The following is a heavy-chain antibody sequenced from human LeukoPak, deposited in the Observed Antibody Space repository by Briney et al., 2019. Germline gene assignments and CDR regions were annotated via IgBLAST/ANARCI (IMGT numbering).Heavy chain of an antibody. V-gene: IGHV3-7*01. CDR1: GFTFDDYA. Sequence: GGSLRLSCAASGFTFDDYAMSWVRQAPGKGLEWVANIKEDGSEKFYVDSVRGRFTISRDNAKNSLYLQMNSLRAEDTAVYYCARDRWGYSYGGDWGQGTLVTVSS. D-gene: IGHD5-18*01. CDR2: IKEDGSEK. J-gene: IGHJ4*02. CDR3: ARDRWGYSYGGD.